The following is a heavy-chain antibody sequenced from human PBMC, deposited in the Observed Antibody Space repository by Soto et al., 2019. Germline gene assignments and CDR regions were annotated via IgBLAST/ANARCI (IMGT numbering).Heavy chain of an antibody. CDR3: ARDRPEILNPTDHPMFDY. CDR2: IKSDGSST. V-gene: IGHV3-74*01. CDR1: EFSFSSHW. J-gene: IGHJ4*02. Sequence: EVQLVESGGGLVQPGGSLRLSCAASEFSFSSHWMHWVRQVPVKGLVWVSRIKSDGSSTAYADSVKGRFTISRDNAKNTLYLQMQSLRVEDTAIYYCARDRPEILNPTDHPMFDYWGQGTLVTVSS. D-gene: IGHD6-6*01.